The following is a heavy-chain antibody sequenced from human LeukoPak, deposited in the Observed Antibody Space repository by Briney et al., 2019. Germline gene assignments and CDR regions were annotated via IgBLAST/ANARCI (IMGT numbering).Heavy chain of an antibody. J-gene: IGHJ4*02. D-gene: IGHD6-19*01. CDR3: SRGLASRKLGY. CDR2: IHPSGML. Sequence: SQTLSLTCTVSGASFNSDDQYWNWIRQSPGKGPEWIGSIHPSGMLYNNPSLESRVTMSRDTSKNQFSLNLNSVTAADTAVYFCSRGLASRKLGYWGQGILVTVSS. V-gene: IGHV4-31*03. CDR1: GASFNSDDQY.